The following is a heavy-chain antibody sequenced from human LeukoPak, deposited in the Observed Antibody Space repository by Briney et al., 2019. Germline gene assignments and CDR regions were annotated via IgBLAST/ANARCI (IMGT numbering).Heavy chain of an antibody. Sequence: GGSLSHSCAASGFSLSDYWMTWVRQAPGKGLECVGNIKFDGSEIYYLDSVRGRFSISRDNAKNSLYLQMNSLRVEDTAVYYCTRDLNHDSSGWGQGTLVTVSS. CDR2: IKFDGSEI. V-gene: IGHV3-7*01. D-gene: IGHD3-22*01. CDR3: TRDLNHDSSG. J-gene: IGHJ4*02. CDR1: GFSLSDYW.